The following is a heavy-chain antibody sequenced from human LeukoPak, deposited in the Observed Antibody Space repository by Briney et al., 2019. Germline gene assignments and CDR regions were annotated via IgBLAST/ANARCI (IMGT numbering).Heavy chain of an antibody. CDR1: GFTFSSYS. D-gene: IGHD4-23*01. CDR2: ISSSSSYI. Sequence: GGSLRLSCAASGFTFSSYSMNWVRQAPGTGLEWVSSISSSSSYIYYADSVKGRFTISRDNAKNSLYLQMNSLRAEDTAVYYCATEVTPRPYWGQGTLVTVSS. CDR3: ATEVTPRPY. J-gene: IGHJ4*02. V-gene: IGHV3-21*01.